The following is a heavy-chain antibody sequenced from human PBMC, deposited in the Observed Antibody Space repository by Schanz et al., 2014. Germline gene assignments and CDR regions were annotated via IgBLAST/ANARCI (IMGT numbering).Heavy chain of an antibody. Sequence: QVQLVESGGRVVQPGRSLRLSCAGSGFSFSDYGMHWVRQAPGRGLEWVAVISYHGSERYYADSVKGRFTISRDNSKNTLYLQMNSLRTEDTAVYFCAKSYDTSGYSGFDYWGQGTLVTVSS. V-gene: IGHV3-30*18. D-gene: IGHD3-22*01. CDR2: ISYHGSER. J-gene: IGHJ4*02. CDR3: AKSYDTSGYSGFDY. CDR1: GFSFSDYG.